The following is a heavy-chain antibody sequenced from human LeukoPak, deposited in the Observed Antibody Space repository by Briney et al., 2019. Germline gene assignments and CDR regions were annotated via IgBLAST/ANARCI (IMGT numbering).Heavy chain of an antibody. V-gene: IGHV3-74*01. CDR3: ARDRYDIVTGYNPLGAFDL. CDR2: INIDGSSI. J-gene: IGHJ3*01. CDR1: GLTSTNYW. D-gene: IGHD3-9*01. Sequence: GGSLRLSCAASGLTSTNYWMHWVRQDPEKGLVWVSRINIDGSSISYVDSVKGRFTISRDNAKNTLYLQMNSLRAEDTAVYYCARDRYDIVTGYNPLGAFDLWGQGTMVTVSS.